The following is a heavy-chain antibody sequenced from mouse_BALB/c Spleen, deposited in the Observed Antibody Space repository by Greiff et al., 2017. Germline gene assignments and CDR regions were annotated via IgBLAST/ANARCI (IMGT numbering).Heavy chain of an antibody. Sequence: EVQLVESGPSLVKPSQTLSLTCSVTGDSITSGYWNWFRKFPGNKLEYMGYISYSGSTYYNPSLKSRISITRDTSKNQYYLQLNSVTTEDTATYYCARYLGRDYYAMDYWGQGTSVTVSS. D-gene: IGHD4-1*01. CDR2: ISYSGST. J-gene: IGHJ4*01. V-gene: IGHV3-8*02. CDR3: ARYLGRDYYAMDY. CDR1: GDSITSGY.